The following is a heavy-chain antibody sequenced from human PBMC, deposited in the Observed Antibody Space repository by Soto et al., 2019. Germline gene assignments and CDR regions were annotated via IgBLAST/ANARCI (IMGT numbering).Heavy chain of an antibody. CDR2: ISAYNGDT. D-gene: IGHD3-10*01. V-gene: IGHV1-18*01. CDR1: GYSFISYG. Sequence: QVHLVQSGAEVKKPGASVKVSCKASGYSFISYGITWVRQAPGQGLEWMGWISAYNGDTNYAQKFQGRITMTTDTSTTTAYMEVRSLRSEDTAMYYCARVWLGESTPPDYWGQGTLVTVSS. J-gene: IGHJ4*02. CDR3: ARVWLGESTPPDY.